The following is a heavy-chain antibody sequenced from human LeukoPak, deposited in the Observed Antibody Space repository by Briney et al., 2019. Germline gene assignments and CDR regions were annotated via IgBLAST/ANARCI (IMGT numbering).Heavy chain of an antibody. CDR3: ARGGQYFDFWSGCFGGGIEGDGAYYYYYGMDV. CDR1: GYTFTSYD. V-gene: IGHV1-8*01. Sequence: ASVKVSCKASGYTFTSYDINWVRQATGQGLEWMGWMNPNSGNTGYAQKFQGRVTMTRNTSISTAYMELSSLRSEDTAVYYCARGGQYFDFWSGCFGGGIEGDGAYYYYYGMDVWGQGTTVTVSS. J-gene: IGHJ6*02. CDR2: MNPNSGNT. D-gene: IGHD3-3*01.